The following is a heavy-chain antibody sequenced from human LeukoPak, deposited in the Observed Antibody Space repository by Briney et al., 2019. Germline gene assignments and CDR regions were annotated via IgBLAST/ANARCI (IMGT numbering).Heavy chain of an antibody. J-gene: IGHJ5*02. D-gene: IGHD2/OR15-2a*01. CDR2: IHYAGTP. Sequence: SETLSLTCTVSGGSIAGSNYYWAWIRQSAGKGLEWIGSIHYAGTPYYIVSLESRVTISVDTSKNKFSLNLTYVTAADTAVYYCARTNIGPYWFGPWGQGTLVTVSS. CDR3: ARTNIGPYWFGP. V-gene: IGHV4-39*01. CDR1: GGSIAGSNYY.